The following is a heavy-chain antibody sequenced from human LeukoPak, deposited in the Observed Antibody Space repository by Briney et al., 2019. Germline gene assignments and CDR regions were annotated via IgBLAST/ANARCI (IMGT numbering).Heavy chain of an antibody. Sequence: GGSLRLSCAASGFTFSSYWMTWVRQAPGKGLEWVANIKPDGSEEYYVDSVKGRFTISRVNAKNSLYLQMNSLRAEDTAVYDCVRASRELLRDYWGQGTLVTVSA. V-gene: IGHV3-7*01. J-gene: IGHJ4*02. CDR1: GFTFSSYW. CDR2: IKPDGSEE. CDR3: VRASRELLRDY. D-gene: IGHD1-26*01.